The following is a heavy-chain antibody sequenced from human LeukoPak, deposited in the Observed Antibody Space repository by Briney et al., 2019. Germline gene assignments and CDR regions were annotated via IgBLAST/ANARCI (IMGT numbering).Heavy chain of an antibody. D-gene: IGHD5-18*01. CDR3: AKDQGRGYTYGLYYFDY. Sequence: SVKVSCKASGGTFSSYAISWVRQAPGQGLEWMGGIIPIFGTANYAQKFQGRVTITADESTSTAYMELSSLRSEDTAVYYCAKDQGRGYTYGLYYFDYWGQGTLVTASS. V-gene: IGHV1-69*13. J-gene: IGHJ4*02. CDR2: IIPIFGTA. CDR1: GGTFSSYA.